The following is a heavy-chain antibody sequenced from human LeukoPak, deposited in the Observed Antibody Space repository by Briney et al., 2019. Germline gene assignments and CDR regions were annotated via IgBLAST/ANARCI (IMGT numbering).Heavy chain of an antibody. CDR3: TISLGDSSGYYVDY. CDR1: GFTFGDYA. J-gene: IGHJ4*02. Sequence: GGSLRLSCTASGFTFGDYAMSWVRQAPGKGLEWVGFIRSKAYGGTTEYAASVKGRFTISRDDSKSIAYLKMNSLKTEDTAVYYCTISLGDSSGYYVDYWGQGTLVTVSS. CDR2: IRSKAYGGTT. V-gene: IGHV3-49*04. D-gene: IGHD3-22*01.